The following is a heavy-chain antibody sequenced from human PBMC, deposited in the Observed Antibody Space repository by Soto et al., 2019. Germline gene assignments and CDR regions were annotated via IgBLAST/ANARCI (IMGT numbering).Heavy chain of an antibody. CDR2: IYYSGST. D-gene: IGHD5-18*01. Sequence: QLQLQESAPGLVKPSETLSLTCTVSGGSISSSNYYWGWIRQPPGKGLEWIGTIYYSGSTYYNPSLKSRVTISVDTSKNQFSLKLSSVTAADTAVYYCASITAMVSHFDYWGQGTLVTVSS. CDR1: GGSISSSNYY. J-gene: IGHJ4*02. CDR3: ASITAMVSHFDY. V-gene: IGHV4-39*01.